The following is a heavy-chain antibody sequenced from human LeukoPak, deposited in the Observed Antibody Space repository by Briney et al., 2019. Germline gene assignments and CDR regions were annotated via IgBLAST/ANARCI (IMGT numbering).Heavy chain of an antibody. J-gene: IGHJ4*02. CDR3: ARRYYYNLGSFPFDF. CDR1: GGPFSGYF. D-gene: IGHD3-10*01. V-gene: IGHV4-34*01. Sequence: SETLSLTCAVSGGPFSGYFWSGIRESSGKGLEWIGEIHNSGTTNYNPSLNSRVTISEDTSKNQFYLNLSSVTAADTAVYYCARRYYYNLGSFPFDFWGQATLATVSS. CDR2: IHNSGTT.